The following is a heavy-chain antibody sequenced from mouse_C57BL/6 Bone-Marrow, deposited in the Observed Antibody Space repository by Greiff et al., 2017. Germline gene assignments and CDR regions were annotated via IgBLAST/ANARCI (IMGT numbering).Heavy chain of an antibody. J-gene: IGHJ1*03. CDR1: GFTFSDYY. V-gene: IGHV5-12*01. CDR3: ASPVVASSDFDV. D-gene: IGHD1-1*01. Sequence: EVKLVESGGGLVQPGGSLKLSCAASGFTFSDYYMYWVRQTPEKRLEWVAYISNGGGSTYYPDTVKGRFNISRDNAKNTLYLQMSLLKSEDTAMNYCASPVVASSDFDVWGTGTTVTVSS. CDR2: ISNGGGST.